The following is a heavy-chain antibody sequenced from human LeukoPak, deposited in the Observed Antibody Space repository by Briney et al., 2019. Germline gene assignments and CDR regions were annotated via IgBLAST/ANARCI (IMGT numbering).Heavy chain of an antibody. CDR2: ISGSGGST. J-gene: IGHJ1*01. V-gene: IGHV3-23*01. CDR1: GFTFSSYA. D-gene: IGHD3-22*01. Sequence: GGSLRLSCAASGFTFSSYAMSWVRQAPGKGLEWVSAISGSGGSTYYADSVKGRFTISRDNSKNTLYLQMNSLRAEDTAVYYCAKEEGYYYDSGGYYVEYFQHWGQGTLVTVSS. CDR3: AKEEGYYYDSGGYYVEYFQH.